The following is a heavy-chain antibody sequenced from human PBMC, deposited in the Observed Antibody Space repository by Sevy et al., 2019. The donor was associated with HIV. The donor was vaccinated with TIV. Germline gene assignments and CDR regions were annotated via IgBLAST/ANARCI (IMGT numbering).Heavy chain of an antibody. Sequence: SENLSLTCAVYGGSFSDYSWSWIRQPPGKGLEWIGEINHSGSTNYNPSLKSRVTISVDTSKNQFSLKLSSVTAADTAVYYCARWRGTRITMIVMVVTGYFDYWGQGTLVTVSS. D-gene: IGHD3-22*01. V-gene: IGHV4-34*01. CDR3: ARWRGTRITMIVMVVTGYFDY. CDR2: INHSGST. CDR1: GGSFSDYS. J-gene: IGHJ4*01.